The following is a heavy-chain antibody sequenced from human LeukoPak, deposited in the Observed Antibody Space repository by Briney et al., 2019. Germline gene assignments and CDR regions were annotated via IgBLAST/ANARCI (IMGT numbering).Heavy chain of an antibody. J-gene: IGHJ4*02. CDR3: ARVGLTVFGVVNPFFDY. Sequence: GSLRLSCAASGFTFSSYWMHWVRQAPGKGLEWIGSIYYSGNTYYNPSLKSRVTISVDTSKNQFSLKLSSVTAADTATYYCARVGLTVFGVVNPFFDYWGQGTLVTVSS. D-gene: IGHD3-3*01. CDR2: IYYSGNT. V-gene: IGHV4-39*07. CDR1: GFTFSSYW.